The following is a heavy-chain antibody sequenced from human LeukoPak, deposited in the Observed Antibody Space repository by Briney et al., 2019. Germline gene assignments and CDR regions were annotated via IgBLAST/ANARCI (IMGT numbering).Heavy chain of an antibody. CDR2: INHSGSN. Sequence: SETLSLTCAGYSLSFSGYYWSWIRQPPGKGLVWIGEINHSGSNNYNPSLKSRVTISVDTSKKHFFLKLSHVTAADTAVYYCARLSDEYSSSFLSSFYYYYYMDVWGKGTTVSVSS. D-gene: IGHD6-6*01. J-gene: IGHJ6*03. CDR3: ARLSDEYSSSFLSSFYYYYYMDV. V-gene: IGHV4-34*01. CDR1: SLSFSGYY.